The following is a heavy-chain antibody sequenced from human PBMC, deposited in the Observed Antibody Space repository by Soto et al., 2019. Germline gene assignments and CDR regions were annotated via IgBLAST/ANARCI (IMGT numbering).Heavy chain of an antibody. CDR2: ITWNSDDI. V-gene: IGHV3-9*01. J-gene: IGHJ6*02. CDR1: GFTFDNFA. Sequence: PGGSLRLSCAASGFTFDNFAMHWVRQVPGKGLEWVSAITWNSDDIGYVDSVKGRFIISRDNAKNFLYLQMNSLRPEDTALYYCAKGRSAGYFSGLDVWGQGTTVTVSS. D-gene: IGHD6-6*01. CDR3: AKGRSAGYFSGLDV.